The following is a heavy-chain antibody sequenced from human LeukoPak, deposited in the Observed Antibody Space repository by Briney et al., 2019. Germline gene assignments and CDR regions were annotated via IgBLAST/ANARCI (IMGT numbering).Heavy chain of an antibody. J-gene: IGHJ6*02. CDR2: ISAYNGNT. V-gene: IGHV1-18*01. D-gene: IGHD3-10*01. Sequence: GASVKVSCKASGYTFTSYGMSWVRQAPGQGLEWMGWISAYNGNTNYAQKFQGRVTMTTDTSTSTAYMELRSLRSVDTAVYYCARDVITEAPSYYYYGMDVWGQGTTVTVSS. CDR3: ARDVITEAPSYYYYGMDV. CDR1: GYTFTSYG.